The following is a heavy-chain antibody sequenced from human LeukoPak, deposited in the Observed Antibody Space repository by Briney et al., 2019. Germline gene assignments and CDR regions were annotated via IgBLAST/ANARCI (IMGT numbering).Heavy chain of an antibody. V-gene: IGHV4-34*01. D-gene: IGHD6-25*01. CDR3: ARQRLPGPFDY. J-gene: IGHJ4*02. Sequence: SETLSLTCAVYGGSFTKHQWSWIRQPPGKGLEWIGAINDGGSTNYNPSLKSRVTISVDTSKNQFSLKLSSVTAADTAVYYCARQRLPGPFDYWGQGTLVTVSS. CDR1: GGSFTKHQ. CDR2: INDGGST.